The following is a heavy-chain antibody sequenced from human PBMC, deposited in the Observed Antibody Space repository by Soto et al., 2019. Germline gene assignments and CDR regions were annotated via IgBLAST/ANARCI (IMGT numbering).Heavy chain of an antibody. J-gene: IGHJ4*02. CDR2: INPSGGST. Sequence: ASVKVSCKASGYTFTNYYIHWVRQAPGQGLEWMGIINPSGGSTSYAQRFRGRVTMTRDTSTGTVYMDLSGLRSEDTAVYYCAREDLISMRDYYFTYWGQGSMVTVSS. D-gene: IGHD3-22*01. CDR1: GYTFTNYY. CDR3: AREDLISMRDYYFTY. V-gene: IGHV1-46*01.